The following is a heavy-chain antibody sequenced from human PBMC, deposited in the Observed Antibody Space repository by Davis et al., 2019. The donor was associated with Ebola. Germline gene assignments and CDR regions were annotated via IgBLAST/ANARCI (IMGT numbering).Heavy chain of an antibody. CDR2: THYRSKWYN. Sequence: SETLSLTCAISGDSVSSNSAAWNWIRQSPSRGLEWLGRTHYRSKWYNDYAVSVKSRITINPDTSKNQFSLQLNSVTPEDTAVYYCARDRRQLWLRYFDYWGQGTLVTVSS. V-gene: IGHV6-1*01. CDR1: GDSVSSNSAA. CDR3: ARDRRQLWLRYFDY. D-gene: IGHD5-18*01. J-gene: IGHJ4*02.